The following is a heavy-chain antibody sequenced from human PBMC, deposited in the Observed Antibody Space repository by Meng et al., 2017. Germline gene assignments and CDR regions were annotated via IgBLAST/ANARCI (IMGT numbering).Heavy chain of an antibody. D-gene: IGHD4/OR15-4a*01. CDR1: GYTFTSYG. V-gene: IGHV7-4-1*02. CDR2: INTNTGNP. CDR3: ARDNGANGFDY. Sequence: QVQLVQSGSELKKSEASVKVSCKASGYTFTSYGMNWVRQAPGQGLEWMGWINTNTGNPTYAQGFTGQFVFSLDTSVSTAYLQISSLEAEDTAVYFCARDNGANGFDYWGQGTLVTVSS. J-gene: IGHJ4*02.